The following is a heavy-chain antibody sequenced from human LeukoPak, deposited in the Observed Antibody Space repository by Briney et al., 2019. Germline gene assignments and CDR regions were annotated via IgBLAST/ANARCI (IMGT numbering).Heavy chain of an antibody. CDR3: ARHGGDIVVVPAAIHAHDAFDI. CDR2: IIPIFGTA. D-gene: IGHD2-2*02. V-gene: IGHV1-69*05. CDR1: GGTFSSYA. J-gene: IGHJ3*02. Sequence: SVKVSCKASGGTFSSYAISWMRQAPGQGLEWMGGIIPIFGTANYAQKFQGRVTITTDESTSTAYMELSSLRSEDTAVYYCARHGGDIVVVPAAIHAHDAFDIWGQGTMVTVSS.